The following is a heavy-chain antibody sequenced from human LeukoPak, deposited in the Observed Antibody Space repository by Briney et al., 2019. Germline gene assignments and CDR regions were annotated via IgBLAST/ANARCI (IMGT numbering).Heavy chain of an antibody. J-gene: IGHJ4*02. CDR1: GGSITSYY. V-gene: IGHV4-59*01. D-gene: IGHD6-13*01. CDR2: MYYSGNS. CDR3: ASYSKSWYYFDY. Sequence: PSETLSLTCTVSGGSITSYYWSWIRQPPGKGLEWIGYMYYSGNSYYNPSLKSRVTISVDTSKNQFSLKLSSMTAADTAVYYCASYSKSWYYFDYWGQGTLVTVSS.